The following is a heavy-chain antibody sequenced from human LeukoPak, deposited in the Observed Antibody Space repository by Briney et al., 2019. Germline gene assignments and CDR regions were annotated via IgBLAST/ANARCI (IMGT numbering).Heavy chain of an antibody. D-gene: IGHD4-17*01. Sequence: QPGGSLRLSCALSGFTFSNYAMHWVRQAPGKGLEWVAIISYDGTKKYYGDSVKGRFTVARDNSKNTLYLQMNSLRTEDTAVYYCARARDDYGDYRFDYWGQGNLVTVSS. CDR3: ARARDDYGDYRFDY. CDR2: ISYDGTKK. CDR1: GFTFSNYA. J-gene: IGHJ4*02. V-gene: IGHV3-30*04.